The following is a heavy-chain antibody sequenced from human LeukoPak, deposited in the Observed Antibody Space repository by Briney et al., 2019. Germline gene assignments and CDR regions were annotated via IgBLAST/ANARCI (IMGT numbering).Heavy chain of an antibody. Sequence: ASVKVSCKASGYTFTKYYMHWVRQAPGQGLEWMGIINPSGGSTSYAQKFQGRVTMTRDTPTSTVYMELSSLRSEDTAVYYCARDDSSGYDLDYWGQGTLVTVSS. J-gene: IGHJ4*02. CDR1: GYTFTKYY. V-gene: IGHV1-46*01. CDR3: ARDDSSGYDLDY. CDR2: INPSGGST. D-gene: IGHD3-22*01.